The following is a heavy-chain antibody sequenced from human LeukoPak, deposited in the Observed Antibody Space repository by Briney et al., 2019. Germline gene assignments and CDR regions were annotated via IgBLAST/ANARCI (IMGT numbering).Heavy chain of an antibody. D-gene: IGHD2-2*01. CDR1: GYTFTGHY. V-gene: IGHV1-2*02. CDR3: ARWSLYCSSTSCSPTQYYFDY. Sequence: GASVKVSCKASGYTFTGHYMHWVRQAPGQGLEWMGWINPNSGGTNYAQKFQGRVTMTRDTSISTAYMELSRLRSDDTAVYYCARWSLYCSSTSCSPTQYYFDYWGQGTLVTVSS. J-gene: IGHJ4*02. CDR2: INPNSGGT.